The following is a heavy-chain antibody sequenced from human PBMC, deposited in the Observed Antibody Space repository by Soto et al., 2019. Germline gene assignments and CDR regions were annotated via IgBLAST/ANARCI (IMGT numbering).Heavy chain of an antibody. CDR1: A. CDR3: AKVMVVTATTIDY. Sequence: AMSXXXXXXGKGLEWVSAISGSGGSTYYADSVKGRFTISRDNSKNTLYLQMNSLRAEDTAVYYCAKVMVVTATTIDYWGQGTLVTVSS. V-gene: IGHV3-23*01. J-gene: IGHJ4*02. D-gene: IGHD2-21*02. CDR2: ISGSGGST.